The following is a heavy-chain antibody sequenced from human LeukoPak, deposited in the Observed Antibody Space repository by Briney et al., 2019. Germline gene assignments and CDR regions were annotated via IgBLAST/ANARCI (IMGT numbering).Heavy chain of an antibody. Sequence: PGGSLRLSCAASGFTFDDYAMHWVRQAPGKGLEWVSLISFDGIITYYADSVKGRFTISRDNIKNSLYLQMNSLRGDDMALYYCARAKSSGWYFDYWGQGTLVTVSS. CDR2: ISFDGIIT. V-gene: IGHV3-43D*03. CDR1: GFTFDDYA. J-gene: IGHJ4*02. CDR3: ARAKSSGWYFDY. D-gene: IGHD6-19*01.